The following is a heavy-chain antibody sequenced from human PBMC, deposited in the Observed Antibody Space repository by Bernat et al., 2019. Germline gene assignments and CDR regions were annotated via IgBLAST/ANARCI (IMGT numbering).Heavy chain of an antibody. J-gene: IGHJ4*02. CDR2: ISGSGGST. CDR1: GFTFSSYA. CDR3: ARGLRPSSTVTTGY. D-gene: IGHD4-17*01. V-gene: IGHV3-23*01. Sequence: EVQLLESGGGLVQPGGSLRLSCAASGFTFSSYAMSWVRQAPGKGLEWVSAISGSGGSTYYADSVKGRFTISRDNSKNTLYLQMNSLRVEDTAVYYCARGLRPSSTVTTGYWGQGTLVTVSS.